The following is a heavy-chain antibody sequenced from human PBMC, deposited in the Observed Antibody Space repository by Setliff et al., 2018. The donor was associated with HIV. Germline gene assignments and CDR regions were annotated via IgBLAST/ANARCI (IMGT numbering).Heavy chain of an antibody. V-gene: IGHV3-23*01. CDR2: ISGSGSGT. D-gene: IGHD2-15*01. Sequence: GESLKISCSASGFTFNTYGMSWVRQAPGKGLEWVSVISGSGSGTFYADSVKGRFTISRDNSKNTLYLQMNRLRVDDTAVYYCAKDGISGGSYPPYYFDYGGHGTLVTVSS. CDR3: AKDGISGGSYPPYYFDY. J-gene: IGHJ4*01. CDR1: GFTFNTYG.